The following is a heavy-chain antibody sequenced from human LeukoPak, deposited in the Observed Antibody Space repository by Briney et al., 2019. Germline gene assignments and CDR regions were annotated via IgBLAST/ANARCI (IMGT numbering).Heavy chain of an antibody. CDR2: IYHSGGI. D-gene: IGHD3-9*01. CDR3: ARSYYDILTGYPSRFSMDV. V-gene: IGHV4-30-2*01. J-gene: IGHJ6*02. CDR1: GGSISSGGYS. Sequence: SQTLSLTCAVSGGSISSGGYSWSWIRQPPGTGLEWIGYIYHSGGIYYSPSLKSRVTISVDRSKNQFSLKLNSVTAADTAVYYCARSYYDILTGYPSRFSMDVWGQGTTVTVSS.